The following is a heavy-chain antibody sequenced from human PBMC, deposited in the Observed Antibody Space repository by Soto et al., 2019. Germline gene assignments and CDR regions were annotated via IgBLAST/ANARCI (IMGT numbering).Heavy chain of an antibody. CDR1: GGSFSGYY. V-gene: IGHV4-34*01. CDR2: INHSGST. Sequence: LEILSLTCAVYGGSFSGYYWSWIRQPPGKGLEWIGEINHSGSTNYNPSLKSRVTISVDTSKNQFSLKLSSVTAADTAVYYCARSRVGATRPRGGMDVWGQGTTVTVSS. D-gene: IGHD1-26*01. CDR3: ARSRVGATRPRGGMDV. J-gene: IGHJ6*02.